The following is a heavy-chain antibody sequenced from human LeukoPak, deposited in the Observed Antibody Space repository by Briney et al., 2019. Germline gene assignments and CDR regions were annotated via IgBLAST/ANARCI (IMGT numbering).Heavy chain of an antibody. D-gene: IGHD3-3*01. J-gene: IGHJ5*02. Sequence: PSETLSLTCTVSGGSISSYYWSWIRQPPGKGLEWIGYIYYSGSTNYDPSLKSRVTISVDTSKNQFSLKLSSVTAADTAVYYYARGRQTGTYYDFWSGYYPNWFDPWGQGTLVTVSS. V-gene: IGHV4-59*01. CDR3: ARGRQTGTYYDFWSGYYPNWFDP. CDR2: IYYSGST. CDR1: GGSISSYY.